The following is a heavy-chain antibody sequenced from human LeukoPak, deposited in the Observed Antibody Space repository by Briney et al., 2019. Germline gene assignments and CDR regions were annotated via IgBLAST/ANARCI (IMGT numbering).Heavy chain of an antibody. Sequence: GRSLRLSCAASGFTFDDYAMHWVRQAPGKGLEWVSGISWNSGSIGYTDSVKGRFTISRDNAKNSLYLQMNSLRAGDTALYYCAKGWGYDSCGYHDYWGQGTLVTVSS. CDR3: AKGWGYDSCGYHDY. CDR2: ISWNSGSI. V-gene: IGHV3-9*01. J-gene: IGHJ4*02. CDR1: GFTFDDYA. D-gene: IGHD3-22*01.